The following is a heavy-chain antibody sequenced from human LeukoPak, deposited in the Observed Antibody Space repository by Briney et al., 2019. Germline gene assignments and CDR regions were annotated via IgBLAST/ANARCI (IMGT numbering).Heavy chain of an antibody. D-gene: IGHD6-19*01. CDR1: GFTFSSYS. CDR2: ISSSSSTI. CDR3: ARGHSSGWFPIDY. Sequence: PGGSLRLSCAASGFTFSSYSMNWVRQAPGKGLEWVSYISSSSSTIYYADSVKGRFTISRDNAKNSLYLQMNSLRAEDTAVYYCARGHSSGWFPIDYWGQGTLVTVSS. V-gene: IGHV3-48*01. J-gene: IGHJ4*02.